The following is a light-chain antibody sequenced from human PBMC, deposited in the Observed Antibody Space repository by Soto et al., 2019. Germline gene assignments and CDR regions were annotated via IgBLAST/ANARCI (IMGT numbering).Light chain of an antibody. CDR1: QDIRND. J-gene: IGKJ4*01. CDR2: AAS. Sequence: DIRMTQSPSSLSASVGDRVTITCRASQDIRNDLGWYQQKPGRAPRRLIYAASNLQSGVPSRFSGSGSGTEFTLTINSLQPEDFANYYCLEHSLYPLLTLGGGTKVDIK. CDR3: LEHSLYPLLT. V-gene: IGKV1-17*01.